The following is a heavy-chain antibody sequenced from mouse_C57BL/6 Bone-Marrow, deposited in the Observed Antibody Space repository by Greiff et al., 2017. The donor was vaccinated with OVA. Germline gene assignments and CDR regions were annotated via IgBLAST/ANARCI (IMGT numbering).Heavy chain of an antibody. CDR3: AVTVGDVDY. J-gene: IGHJ2*01. CDR2: IDSSDSYT. D-gene: IGHD1-1*01. CDR1: GYTFTSHW. Sequence: QVQLQQPGAELVMPGASVKLSCKASGYTFTSHWMHWVKPRPGPGLEWIGEIDSSDSYTNYNQKFKGKSTLTVDKSDSTAYMQLSSLTSEDSAVYYCAVTVGDVDYGGQGTTLTVSS. V-gene: IGHV1-69*01.